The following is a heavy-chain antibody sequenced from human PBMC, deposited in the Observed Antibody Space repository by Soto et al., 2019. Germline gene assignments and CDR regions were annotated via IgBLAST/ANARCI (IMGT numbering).Heavy chain of an antibody. CDR3: ARDPAPSLYSSSSAVGDYYYYYGMDV. V-gene: IGHV1-3*01. CDR2: INAGNGNT. D-gene: IGHD6-6*01. Sequence: ASVKVSCKASGYTFTSYAMHWVRQAPGQRLEWMGWINAGNGNTKYSQKFQGRLTITRDTSASTAYMELSSLRSEDTAVYYCARDPAPSLYSSSSAVGDYYYYYGMDVWGQGTTVTVSS. CDR1: GYTFTSYA. J-gene: IGHJ6*02.